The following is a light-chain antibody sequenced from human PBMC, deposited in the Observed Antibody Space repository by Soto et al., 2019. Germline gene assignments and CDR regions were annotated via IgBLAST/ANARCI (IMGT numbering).Light chain of an antibody. CDR3: QQYNSYST. CDR2: DAS. J-gene: IGKJ1*01. V-gene: IGKV1-5*01. CDR1: QSVSGW. Sequence: DIQMTQSPCTLSASLAYRVTITFRASQSVSGWLAWYQQKPGEAPKLLIYDASALHRGVPARFSGSGSGTEFTLTISSLQPEDFASYYCQQYNSYSTFGQGTKVDIK.